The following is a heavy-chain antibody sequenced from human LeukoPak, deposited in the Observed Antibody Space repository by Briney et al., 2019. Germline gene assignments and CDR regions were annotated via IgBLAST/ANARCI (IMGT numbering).Heavy chain of an antibody. CDR1: GGSFSGYY. CDR3: TRVAVAGIAD. J-gene: IGHJ4*02. D-gene: IGHD6-19*01. CDR2: INHSGST. Sequence: SETLSLTCAVYGGSFSGYYWSWIRQPPGKGLEWIGEINHSGSTNYNPSLKSRVTISVDTSKNQFSLKLSSVTAADTAVYYCTRVAVAGIADWGQGALVTVSS. V-gene: IGHV4-34*01.